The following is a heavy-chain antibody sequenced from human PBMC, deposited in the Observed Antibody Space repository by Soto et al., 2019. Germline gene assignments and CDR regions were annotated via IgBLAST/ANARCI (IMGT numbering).Heavy chain of an antibody. V-gene: IGHV1-69*01. CDR1: GGTFSSYA. Sequence: ASVKVSCTASGGTFSSYAISWVRQAPGQGLEWMGGIIPIFGTANYAQKFQGRVTITADESTSTAYMELSSLRSEDTAVYYCARERGYCSSTSCLYYYYYGMDVWGQGPTVTVSS. CDR3: ARERGYCSSTSCLYYYYYGMDV. J-gene: IGHJ6*02. CDR2: IIPIFGTA. D-gene: IGHD2-2*01.